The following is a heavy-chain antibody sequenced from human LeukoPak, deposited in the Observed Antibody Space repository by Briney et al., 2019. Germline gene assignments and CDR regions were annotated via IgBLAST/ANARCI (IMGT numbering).Heavy chain of an antibody. CDR3: AIMHGYYDGSGYWVQ. Sequence: GGSLRLSCAASGLTFGSYGMSWVRQAPGKGLEWVSFITPNADRTSYADSVEGRFTISRDNPRNTLYMQMDSLRDEDTAIYYCAIMHGYYDGSGYWVQWGQGTLVTVSS. CDR1: GLTFGSYG. D-gene: IGHD3-22*01. J-gene: IGHJ1*01. CDR2: ITPNADRT. V-gene: IGHV3-23*01.